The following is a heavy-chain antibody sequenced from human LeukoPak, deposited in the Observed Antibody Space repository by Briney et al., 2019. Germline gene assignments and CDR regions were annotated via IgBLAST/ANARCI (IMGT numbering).Heavy chain of an antibody. CDR1: GFTFSTYD. Sequence: GGSLRLSCAASGFTFSTYDMSWVRQAPGKGLEWVAVISYDGSNKYYADSVKGRFTISRDNSKNTLYLQMNSLRAEDTAVYYCARDTTLRFLEWLLDYYYGMDVWGQGTTVTVSS. CDR2: ISYDGSNK. CDR3: ARDTTLRFLEWLLDYYYGMDV. J-gene: IGHJ6*02. D-gene: IGHD3-3*01. V-gene: IGHV3-30-3*01.